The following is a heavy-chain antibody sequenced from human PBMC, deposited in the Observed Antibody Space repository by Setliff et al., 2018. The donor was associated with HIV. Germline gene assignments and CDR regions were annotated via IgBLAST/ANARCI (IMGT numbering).Heavy chain of an antibody. J-gene: IGHJ4*02. D-gene: IGHD4-17*01. CDR3: AKGAGFYGDYTFDH. CDR2: IYSTGST. Sequence: SETLSLTCTVSGASISSHYWSWIRQSPGRELEWIGYIYSTGSTNYNPSLQSRVSISMDASRNQFSLKVTSVTAADTAVYYRAKGAGFYGDYTFDHWGQGRQVTVSS. V-gene: IGHV4-59*11. CDR1: GASISSHY.